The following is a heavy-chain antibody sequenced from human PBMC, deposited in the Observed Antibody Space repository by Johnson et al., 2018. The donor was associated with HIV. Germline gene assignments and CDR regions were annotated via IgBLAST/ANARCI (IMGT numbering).Heavy chain of an antibody. V-gene: IGHV3-30-3*01. CDR1: GFTFSSYA. CDR3: ARVGSYYDSTRGLGAFDI. Sequence: QVQLVESGGGLVQPGGSLRLSCAASGFTFSSYAMHWVRQAPGKGLEWVAVISYDGSNKYYADSVKGRFTIPRDNSKNTLYLQMNSLRAEDTAVYYCARVGSYYDSTRGLGAFDIWGQGTMVTVSS. D-gene: IGHD3-22*01. CDR2: ISYDGSNK. J-gene: IGHJ3*02.